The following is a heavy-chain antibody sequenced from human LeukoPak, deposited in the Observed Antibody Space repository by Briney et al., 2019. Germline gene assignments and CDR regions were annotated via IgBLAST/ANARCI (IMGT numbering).Heavy chain of an antibody. CDR1: GFTFSSYA. CDR3: AKGGWELRDAFDI. J-gene: IGHJ3*02. V-gene: IGHV3-23*01. CDR2: ISGSGGST. D-gene: IGHD1-26*01. Sequence: GGSLRLSCAASGFTFSSYAMSWVRQAPGKGLEWVSAISGSGGSTYYADSVKGRFTISRDNSKNTLYRQMNSLRAEDTAVYYCAKGGWELRDAFDIWGPGTMVTVSS.